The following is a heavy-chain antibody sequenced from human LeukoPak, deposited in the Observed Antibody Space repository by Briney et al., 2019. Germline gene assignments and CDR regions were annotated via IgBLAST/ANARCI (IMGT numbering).Heavy chain of an antibody. Sequence: GGSLRLSCAASGFTFSTYAMSWVRRAPGKGLEWVSTVSGSGSSAYYADSVKGRFTISRDNSKNTLYLQMNSLRAEDTAVYYCAKGSSSWYGDAFDIWGQGTMVTVSS. V-gene: IGHV3-23*01. CDR2: VSGSGSSA. J-gene: IGHJ3*02. CDR3: AKGSSSWYGDAFDI. CDR1: GFTFSTYA. D-gene: IGHD6-13*01.